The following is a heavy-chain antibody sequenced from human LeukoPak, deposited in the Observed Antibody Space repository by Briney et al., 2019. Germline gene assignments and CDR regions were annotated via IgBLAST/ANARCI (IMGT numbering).Heavy chain of an antibody. Sequence: ASVKVSCKASGYTFTSYDINWVRQATGQGLEWMGWMNPNSGNTGYAQKFQGRVTMTRNTSISTAYMELSSLRPEDTAVYYCARVEGGLVAATPVDYWGQGTLVTVSS. V-gene: IGHV1-8*01. J-gene: IGHJ4*02. CDR1: GYTFTSYD. CDR3: ARVEGGLVAATPVDY. D-gene: IGHD2-15*01. CDR2: MNPNSGNT.